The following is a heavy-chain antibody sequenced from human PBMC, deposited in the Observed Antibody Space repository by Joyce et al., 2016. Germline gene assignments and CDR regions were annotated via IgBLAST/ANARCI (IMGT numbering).Heavy chain of an antibody. CDR2: ISHDGSNK. V-gene: IGHV3-30*14. CDR1: GFDFTTYA. CDR3: AIDLGSVGHLWSLLDYDYGMDV. J-gene: IGHJ6*02. D-gene: IGHD5-18*01. Sequence: QEQLVESGGGVVQPGGSLRLSCAASGFDFTTYAIHWVRQAPGKGLERVATISHDGSNKYYVDYVKGRFTISRDNTKNTLSLEMSSLRPEDTAVYRCAIDLGSVGHLWSLLDYDYGMDVWGQGTTVTVSS.